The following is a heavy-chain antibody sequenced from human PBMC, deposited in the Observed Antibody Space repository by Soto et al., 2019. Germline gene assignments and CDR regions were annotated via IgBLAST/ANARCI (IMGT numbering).Heavy chain of an antibody. V-gene: IGHV1-69*12. CDR2: IIPIFATA. J-gene: IGHJ6*02. CDR3: AQCLLGVNYYYGMDV. CDR1: GGTFSSYA. D-gene: IGHD3-16*01. Sequence: QVQLVQSGAEVKKPGSSVKVSCKASGGTFSSYAINWVRQAPGQGLEWMGGIIPIFATADHAQKFQGRVTITADESTSTAYMELRSLRSEDTAVYYCAQCLLGVNYYYGMDVWGQGTTVTVSS.